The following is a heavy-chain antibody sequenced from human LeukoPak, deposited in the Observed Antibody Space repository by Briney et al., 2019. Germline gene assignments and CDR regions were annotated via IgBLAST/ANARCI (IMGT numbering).Heavy chain of an antibody. CDR1: GFTFSSYG. D-gene: IGHD1-26*01. Sequence: QPGRSLRLSCAASGFTFSSYGMHWVRQAPGKGLEWVAVISYDGSNKYYADSVKGRFTISRDNSKNTLYLQMTSLRPEDTAVYYCTRGLGAIRGGWFDPWGQGTLVTVSS. V-gene: IGHV3-30-3*01. CDR2: ISYDGSNK. J-gene: IGHJ5*02. CDR3: TRGLGAIRGGWFDP.